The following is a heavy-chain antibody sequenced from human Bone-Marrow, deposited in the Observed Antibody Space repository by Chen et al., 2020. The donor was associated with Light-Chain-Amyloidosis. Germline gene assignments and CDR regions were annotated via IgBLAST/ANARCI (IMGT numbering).Heavy chain of an antibody. CDR2: VSGSTVST. J-gene: IGHJ4*02. Sequence: EVQLVESGGGLVQPGGSLRLPCATSGFNFSSFGRSWVRQAPGKGLEWVSTVSGSTVSTYYAGAVKGRFIISRDNSKSTLYLQMNSLRAGDTALYFCTRKGGYFDFWGQGSLVTVSS. D-gene: IGHD3-10*01. CDR3: TRKGGYFDF. CDR1: GFNFSSFG. V-gene: IGHV3-23*04.